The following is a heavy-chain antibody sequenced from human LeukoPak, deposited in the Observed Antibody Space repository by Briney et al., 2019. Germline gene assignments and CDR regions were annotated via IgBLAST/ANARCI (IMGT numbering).Heavy chain of an antibody. D-gene: IGHD3-22*01. V-gene: IGHV4-39*01. CDR2: IYYTGST. J-gene: IGHJ4*02. Sequence: SETLSLTCTVSGGSISSSSYYWGWIRQPPGKGLEWIGNIYYTGSTYYNPSLKSRVTISVDTSKNQFSLKLSSVTAADTAVYYCATPDSSSYYYLYWGQGTLVTVSS. CDR1: GGSISSSSYY. CDR3: ATPDSSSYYYLY.